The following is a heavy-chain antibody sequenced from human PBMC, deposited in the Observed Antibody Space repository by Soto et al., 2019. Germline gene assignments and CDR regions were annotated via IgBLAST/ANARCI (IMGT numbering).Heavy chain of an antibody. CDR1: GGSIISSSYY. D-gene: IGHD1-7*01. CDR2: IYYSGST. Sequence: PLEILSLTCTVSGGSIISSSYYWGWIRQPPGKGLEWIGSIYYSGSTYYNPSLKSRVTISVDTSKNQFSLKLSSVTAADTAVYYCARTRGTTRRYYYMDVWGKGTTVTASS. CDR3: ARTRGTTRRYYYMDV. V-gene: IGHV4-39*01. J-gene: IGHJ6*03.